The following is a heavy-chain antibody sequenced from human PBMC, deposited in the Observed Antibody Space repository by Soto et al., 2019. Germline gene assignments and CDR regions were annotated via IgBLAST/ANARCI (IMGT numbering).Heavy chain of an antibody. V-gene: IGHV4-34*01. Sequence: ASETLSLTCAVYGGSFSGHYWSWIRQPPGKGLEWIGEINDRGSTNYSPSLKSRVTISVDTSKNQFSLKLSSVTAADTAVYYCTSGFSGSSWYGDYWGQGTLVTVSS. CDR2: INDRGST. CDR1: GGSFSGHY. J-gene: IGHJ4*02. CDR3: TSGFSGSSWYGDY. D-gene: IGHD6-13*01.